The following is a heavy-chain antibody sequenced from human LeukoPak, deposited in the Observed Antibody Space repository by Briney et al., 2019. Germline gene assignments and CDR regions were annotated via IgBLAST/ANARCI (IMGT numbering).Heavy chain of an antibody. CDR2: INPSGGST. CDR1: GYTFTSYG. Sequence: ASVKVSCKASGYTFTSYGISWVRQAPGQGLEWMGIINPSGGSTSYAQKFQGRVTMTRDMSTSTVYMELSSLRSEDTAVYYCARDLLRGMATIKTNYYYYYYMDVWGKGTTVTVSS. D-gene: IGHD5-24*01. CDR3: ARDLLRGMATIKTNYYYYYYMDV. V-gene: IGHV1-46*01. J-gene: IGHJ6*03.